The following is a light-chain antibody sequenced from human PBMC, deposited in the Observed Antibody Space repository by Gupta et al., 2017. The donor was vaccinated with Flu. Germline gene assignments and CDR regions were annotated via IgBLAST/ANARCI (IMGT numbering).Light chain of an antibody. V-gene: IGKV1-5*03. Sequence: PPTLSASIGDGVTICCRARKYIGDWLAWYDQQQATATNFLFYKTSSLASGVPPRFSSSGCGTVCTITISSLQHDDFGTYYHQQDNTFDWTFGQGTKVE. CDR3: QQDNTFDWT. J-gene: IGKJ1*01. CDR1: KYIGDW. CDR2: KTS.